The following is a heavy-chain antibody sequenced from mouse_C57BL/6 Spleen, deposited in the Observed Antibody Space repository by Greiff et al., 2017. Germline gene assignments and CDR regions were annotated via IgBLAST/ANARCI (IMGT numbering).Heavy chain of an antibody. CDR2: IYPSDSET. D-gene: IGHD2-4*01. Sequence: QVQLQQPGAELVRPGSSVKLSCKASGYTFTSYWMDWVKQRPGQGLEWIGNIYPSDSETHYNQKFKDKATLTVDKSSSTAYMQLSSLTSEDSAVYYCAREGQIYYDYDVWFAYWGQGTLVTVSA. J-gene: IGHJ3*01. CDR1: GYTFTSYW. V-gene: IGHV1-61*01. CDR3: AREGQIYYDYDVWFAY.